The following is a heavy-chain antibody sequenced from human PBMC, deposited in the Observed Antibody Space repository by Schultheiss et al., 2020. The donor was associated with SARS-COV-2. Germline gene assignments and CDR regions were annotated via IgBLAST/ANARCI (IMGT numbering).Heavy chain of an antibody. J-gene: IGHJ4*02. Sequence: GGSLRLSCAASGFTFSNSDMNWVRQAPGKGLEWVAVISYDGSNKYYADSVKGRFTISRDNSKNTLYLQMNSLRAEDTAVYYCARDVFYYDSSGSFDYWGQGTLVTVSS. CDR1: GFTFSNSD. V-gene: IGHV3-30*01. CDR3: ARDVFYYDSSGSFDY. CDR2: ISYDGSNK. D-gene: IGHD3-22*01.